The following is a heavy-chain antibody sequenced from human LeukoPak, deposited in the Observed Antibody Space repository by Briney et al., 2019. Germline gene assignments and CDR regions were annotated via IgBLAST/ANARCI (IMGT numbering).Heavy chain of an antibody. CDR3: ARPTYSGSYYWFDY. V-gene: IGHV3-74*01. Sequence: PAGSLRLSCAASGFTFSTYWMHWVRQAPGKGLVWVSRISSDGSTTSYADSVKGRFTISRDNARNTLYLQMNSLRAEDTAVYYCARPTYSGSYYWFDYWGQGTLVTVSS. CDR1: GFTFSTYW. CDR2: ISSDGSTT. J-gene: IGHJ4*02. D-gene: IGHD1-26*01.